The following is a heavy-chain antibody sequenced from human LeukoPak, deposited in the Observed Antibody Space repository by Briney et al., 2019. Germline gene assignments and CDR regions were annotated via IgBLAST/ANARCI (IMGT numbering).Heavy chain of an antibody. V-gene: IGHV3-23*01. Sequence: GGSLRLSCAASGFTFSSYAMSWVRQAPGKGLEWVSAISGSGGSTYYADSVKGRFTISRDNSKNTLYLQMNSLRAEDTAVYYCAKEGEATGYSSGWYPRGGSDIWGQGTMVTVSS. D-gene: IGHD6-19*01. CDR2: ISGSGGST. CDR1: GFTFSSYA. J-gene: IGHJ3*02. CDR3: AKEGEATGYSSGWYPRGGSDI.